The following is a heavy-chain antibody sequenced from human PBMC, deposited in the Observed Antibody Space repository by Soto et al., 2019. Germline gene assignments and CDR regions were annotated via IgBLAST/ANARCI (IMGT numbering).Heavy chain of an antibody. D-gene: IGHD2-15*01. V-gene: IGHV3-21*01. J-gene: IGHJ6*02. CDR1: GFTFSSYS. CDR2: ISSSSRYI. Sequence: PGGSLRLSCAPSGFTFSSYSMNWVRQAPGMGLEWVSSISSSSRYIYYADSVRGRFTISRDNAKNSLYLQINSLRAEGTAVYYCARDRLVAATSAPPYCYYGMDVWGQGTTVTVSS. CDR3: ARDRLVAATSAPPYCYYGMDV.